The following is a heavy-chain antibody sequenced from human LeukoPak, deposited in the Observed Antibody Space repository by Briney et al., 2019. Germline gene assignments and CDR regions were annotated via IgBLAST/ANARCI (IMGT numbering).Heavy chain of an antibody. J-gene: IGHJ3*02. Sequence: GSLRLSCAASGFTFSRYWMTWVRQAPGKGLAWVANIKQDGSAKYYMDSVKGRFTISRDNAKNSLYLQMNSLGVKDTAVYYCARVNPLMAPGAVDIWGQGTKVAVSS. V-gene: IGHV3-7*01. CDR2: IKQDGSAK. CDR3: ARVNPLMAPGAVDI. CDR1: GFTFSRYW. D-gene: IGHD2-8*01.